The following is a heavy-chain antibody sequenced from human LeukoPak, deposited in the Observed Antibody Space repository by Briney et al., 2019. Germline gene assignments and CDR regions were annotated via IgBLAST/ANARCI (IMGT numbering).Heavy chain of an antibody. CDR2: INGGTQTS. V-gene: IGHV3-23*01. CDR3: AKGDQVSYFYYMDV. J-gene: IGHJ6*03. CDR1: GFTVSVYG. Sequence: GGSLRLSCAASGFTVSVYGMSWVRQVPGKGLEWISVINGGTQTSYYADSVNGRFTISRDNSKNTLYLQMNSLRADDTAVYYCAKGDQVSYFYYMDVWGKGTTVTVSS.